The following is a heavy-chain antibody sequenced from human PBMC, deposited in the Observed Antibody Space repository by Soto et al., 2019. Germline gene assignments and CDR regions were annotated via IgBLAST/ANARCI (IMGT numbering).Heavy chain of an antibody. D-gene: IGHD2-15*01. CDR1: GGSVSSDNYY. J-gene: IGHJ4*02. V-gene: IGHV4-61*01. CDR3: ARGATFDY. CDR2: IYYSGST. Sequence: SETLSLTCTVSGGSVSSDNYYWSWIRQPPGEGPEWIGYIYYSGSTNYNPSLKSRVTISVDTPKNQFSLKLSSVTAADTAVYYCARGATFDYWGQGTLVTVSS.